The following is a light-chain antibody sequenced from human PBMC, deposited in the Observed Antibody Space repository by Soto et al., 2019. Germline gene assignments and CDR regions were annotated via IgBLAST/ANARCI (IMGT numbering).Light chain of an antibody. CDR2: GAS. CDR1: QSVSSSY. Sequence: EIVLTQSPGTLSLSPGERATLSCRASQSVSSSYLAWYQQKPGQAPRLLIYGASSRATGIPARFSGSGSGTDFTLTISSLEPADFAVYYCQQRSNWPLTFGGGTKVDIK. V-gene: IGKV3D-20*02. J-gene: IGKJ4*01. CDR3: QQRSNWPLT.